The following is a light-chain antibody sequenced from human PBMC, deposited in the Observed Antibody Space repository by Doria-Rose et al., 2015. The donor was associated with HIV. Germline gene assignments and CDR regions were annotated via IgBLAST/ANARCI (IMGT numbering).Light chain of an antibody. CDR3: HQYGTSWT. CDR1: QSFSSTY. J-gene: IGKJ1*01. V-gene: IGKV3-20*01. CDR2: DGS. Sequence: TQSPGTLSLSPGERATLSCGASQSFSSTYLAWYQQEPDQAPSLLIYDGSTRATGIPDRFSASGSGTDFTLTINRLEPEDFALYYCHQYGTSWTFGQGTKVEI.